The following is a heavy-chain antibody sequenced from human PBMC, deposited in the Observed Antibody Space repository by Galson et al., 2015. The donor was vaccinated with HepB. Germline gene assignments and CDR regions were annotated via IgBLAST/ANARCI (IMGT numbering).Heavy chain of an antibody. CDR2: ISSSGSTI. J-gene: IGHJ2*01. CDR3: ARGGVVVAGHGGLWYFDL. CDR1: GFTFSDYY. D-gene: IGHD6-19*01. V-gene: IGHV3-11*01. Sequence: SLRLSCAGSGFTFSDYYMSWIRQAPGKGLEWVSYISSSGSTIHYADSVKGRFTISRDNAKNSLYLQMNSLRAEDTAVYHCARGGVVVAGHGGLWYFDLWGRGTLVTVSS.